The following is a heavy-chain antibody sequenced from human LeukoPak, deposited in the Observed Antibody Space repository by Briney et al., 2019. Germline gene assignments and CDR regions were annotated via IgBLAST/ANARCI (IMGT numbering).Heavy chain of an antibody. Sequence: PGGSLRLSCAASGFTFSSYAMSWVRQAPGKGLEWVSGISGSGGSTYYADSVKGRFTISRDNSKNTLYLQMNNLRAEDTAVYYCAKDRGWLYFLFDYWGQGTLVTVSA. V-gene: IGHV3-23*01. J-gene: IGHJ4*02. CDR3: AKDRGWLYFLFDY. CDR1: GFTFSSYA. CDR2: ISGSGGST. D-gene: IGHD3-9*01.